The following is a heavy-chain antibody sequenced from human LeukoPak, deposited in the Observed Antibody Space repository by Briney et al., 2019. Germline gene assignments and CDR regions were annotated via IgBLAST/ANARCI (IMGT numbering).Heavy chain of an antibody. J-gene: IGHJ5*02. V-gene: IGHV1-2*02. CDR3: ARCGVIAARRNNWFDP. CDR1: GYIFTGYY. Sequence: ASVKVSCKASGYIFTGYYMHWVRQAPGQGLEWMGWINPNSGGTNYAQKFQGRVTMTRDTSISTAYMELSRLRSDDTAVYYCARCGVIAARRNNWFDPWGQGILVTVSS. D-gene: IGHD6-6*01. CDR2: INPNSGGT.